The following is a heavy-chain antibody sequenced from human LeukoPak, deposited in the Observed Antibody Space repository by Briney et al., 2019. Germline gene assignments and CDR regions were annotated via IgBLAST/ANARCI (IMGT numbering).Heavy chain of an antibody. D-gene: IGHD5-18*01. V-gene: IGHV1-2*02. J-gene: IGHJ4*02. CDR2: INPNSGGT. CDR1: GYTFTGYY. Sequence: GASVKVSCKASGYTFTGYYMHWVRQAPGQGLEWMGWINPNSGGTNYAQKFQGRVTMTRDTSISTAYMELSRLRSDDTAVYYCARDLNVDTAGIDYWGQGTLVTVSS. CDR3: ARDLNVDTAGIDY.